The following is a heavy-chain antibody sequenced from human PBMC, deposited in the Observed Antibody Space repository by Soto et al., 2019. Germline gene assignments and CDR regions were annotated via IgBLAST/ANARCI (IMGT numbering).Heavy chain of an antibody. CDR3: AKDLVGSNADYYDY. D-gene: IGHD2-15*01. CDR1: GFTFSIYA. Sequence: PGGSLRLSCAASGFTFSIYAMSWFRQAPGKGMEWVAAISGSGGSTYYADSVKGRFTISRENSKNTLYLQMNSLRAEDAAVYYCAKDLVGSNADYYDYWGQGTLVTVSS. V-gene: IGHV3-23*01. J-gene: IGHJ4*02. CDR2: ISGSGGST.